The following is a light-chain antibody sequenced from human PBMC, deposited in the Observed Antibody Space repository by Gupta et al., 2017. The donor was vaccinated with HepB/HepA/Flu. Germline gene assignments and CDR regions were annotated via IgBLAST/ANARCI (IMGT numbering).Light chain of an antibody. CDR1: QRVHTAH. CDR3: QHDHNSYI. CDR2: ATS. Sequence: EIVLTQSPGTLSLSPGERATLSCRASQRVHTAHSDWYQQRPGQAPRLLIYATSSRANGIPDRFSGSGSGTDFTLTSNGREPENSAMYYLQHDHNSYIFGQGTKVEIK. V-gene: IGKV3-20*01. J-gene: IGKJ2*01.